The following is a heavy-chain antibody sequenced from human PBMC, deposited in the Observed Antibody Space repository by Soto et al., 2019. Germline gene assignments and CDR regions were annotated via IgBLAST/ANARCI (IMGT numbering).Heavy chain of an antibody. CDR1: GFTFSSYW. V-gene: IGHV3-7*04. CDR3: ARGRVATTKPYWYFDL. D-gene: IGHD5-12*01. CDR2: IKQDGSEK. J-gene: IGHJ2*01. Sequence: EVQLVESGGGLVQPGGSLRLSCAASGFTFSSYWMSWVRQAPGKGLEWVANIKQDGSEKYYVDSVKGRLAISRDNAKNSLYLQMHSLRAEDTAVYYCARGRVATTKPYWYFDLWGRGTLVTFSS.